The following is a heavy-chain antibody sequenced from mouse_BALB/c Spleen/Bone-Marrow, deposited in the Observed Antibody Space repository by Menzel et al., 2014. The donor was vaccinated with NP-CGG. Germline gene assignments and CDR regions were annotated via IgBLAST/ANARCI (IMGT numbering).Heavy chain of an antibody. D-gene: IGHD2-3*01. CDR2: INPNNGGT. CDR3: ARGWLLRHYFDY. V-gene: IGHV1-22*01. J-gene: IGHJ2*01. CDR1: GYTLTEYT. Sequence: VQLQQPGPELVKPGASVKISCKTSGYTLTEYTMHWVKQSHGKSLEWIGSINPNNGGTSYNQKFKGKATLTVDKSSSTAYMELRSLTSEDSAVYYCARGWLLRHYFDYWGHGTTLTVSS.